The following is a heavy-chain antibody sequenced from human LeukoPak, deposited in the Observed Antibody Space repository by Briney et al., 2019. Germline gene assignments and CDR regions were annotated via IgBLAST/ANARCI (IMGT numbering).Heavy chain of an antibody. V-gene: IGHV3-74*01. CDR2: INSDGSST. D-gene: IGHD2-15*01. CDR3: AREYCSGGSCLGDFDY. CDR1: GFTFSSYW. Sequence: GGSLRLSCAASGFTFSSYWMHWVRPAPGKGLVWVSRINSDGSSTSYADSVKGRFTISRDNAKNTLYLQMNSLRAEDTAVYYCAREYCSGGSCLGDFDYWGQGTLVTVSS. J-gene: IGHJ4*02.